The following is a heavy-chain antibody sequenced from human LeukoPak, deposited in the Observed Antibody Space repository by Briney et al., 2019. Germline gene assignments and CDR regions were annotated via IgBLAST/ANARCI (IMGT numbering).Heavy chain of an antibody. V-gene: IGHV3-33*01. J-gene: IGHJ4*02. Sequence: GGSPRLSCAASGFTFSNYGMHWVRQAPGKGLEWVALIWYDGTNKYYADSVKGRFTISGDNSKNTLYLQMNSLRAEDTAVYSCARDRRAYYYDNSGYLDSWGQGALVTVSS. D-gene: IGHD3-22*01. CDR1: GFTFSNYG. CDR3: ARDRRAYYYDNSGYLDS. CDR2: IWYDGTNK.